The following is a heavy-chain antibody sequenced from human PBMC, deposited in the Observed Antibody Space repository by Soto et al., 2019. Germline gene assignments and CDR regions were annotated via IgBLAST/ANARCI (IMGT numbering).Heavy chain of an antibody. V-gene: IGHV4-59*01. Sequence: QVQLQESGPGLVKISETLSLTCNVSGGSMRTYYWSWIRQPPGKGLEWIGFVYYSGSTKFNPSLTSRATISVDTSKNQFSLKLSSVTAADTAVYYCARGEYDSSGYYSFDSWGQGTLLAVSS. CDR2: VYYSGST. D-gene: IGHD3-22*01. CDR3: ARGEYDSSGYYSFDS. J-gene: IGHJ4*02. CDR1: GGSMRTYY.